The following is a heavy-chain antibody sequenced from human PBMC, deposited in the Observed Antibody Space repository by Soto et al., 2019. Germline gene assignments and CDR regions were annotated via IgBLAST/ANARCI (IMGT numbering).Heavy chain of an antibody. CDR3: ARLAPIVAPFAFDI. J-gene: IGHJ3*02. CDR1: GYTFTSYD. CDR2: MNPNSGNT. Sequence: ASVKVSCKASGYTFTSYDINRVRQATGQGLEWMGWMNPNSGNTGYAQKFQGRVTMTRNTSISTAYMELSSLRSEDTAVYYCARLAPIVAPFAFDIWGQGTMVTVSS. V-gene: IGHV1-8*01. D-gene: IGHD5-12*01.